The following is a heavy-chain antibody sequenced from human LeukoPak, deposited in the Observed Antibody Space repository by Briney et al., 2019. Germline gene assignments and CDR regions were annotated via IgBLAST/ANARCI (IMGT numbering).Heavy chain of an antibody. CDR3: ARKSMVVAL. CDR2: IYYSGST. CDR1: GASVSSGLYY. Sequence: SETLSLTCTVSGASVSSGLYYWSWIRQSPGKGLEWIGRIYYSGSTDCNTSLKSRVTISVDTSKNQFSLKLNSVTAADTAVYYCARKSMVVALWGQGTLVTVSS. D-gene: IGHD2-15*01. J-gene: IGHJ4*02. V-gene: IGHV4-61*01.